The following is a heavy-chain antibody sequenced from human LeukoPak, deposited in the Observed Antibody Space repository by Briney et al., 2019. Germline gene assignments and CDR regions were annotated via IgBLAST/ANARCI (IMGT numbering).Heavy chain of an antibody. CDR1: GFTFSSYG. J-gene: IGHJ6*02. CDR3: AKGEYYDILTARGYGMDV. Sequence: GGSLRLSCAASGFTFSSYGMHWVRQAPGKGLEWVAVISYDGSNKYYADSVKGRFTISRDNSKNTLYLQMNSLRAEDTAVYYCAKGEYYDILTARGYGMDVWGQGTTVTVSS. CDR2: ISYDGSNK. D-gene: IGHD3-9*01. V-gene: IGHV3-30*18.